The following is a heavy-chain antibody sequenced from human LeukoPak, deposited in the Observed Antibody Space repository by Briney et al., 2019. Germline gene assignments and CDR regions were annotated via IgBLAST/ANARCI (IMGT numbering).Heavy chain of an antibody. CDR1: GFTFSDYY. CDR2: ISSSGSTI. V-gene: IGHV3-11*04. D-gene: IGHD6-13*01. Sequence: GGSLRLSCAASGFTFSDYYMSWIRQAPGKGLEWVSYISSSGSTIYYADSVKGRFTISRDNAKNSLYLQMNSLRVEDTAVYYCARDPGVGSSWYRLHYWGQGTLVTVSS. J-gene: IGHJ4*02. CDR3: ARDPGVGSSWYRLHY.